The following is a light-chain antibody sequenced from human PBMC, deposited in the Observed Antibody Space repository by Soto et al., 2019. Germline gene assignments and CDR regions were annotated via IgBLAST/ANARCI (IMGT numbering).Light chain of an antibody. J-gene: IGLJ1*01. Sequence: QSVLTQPASVCGSPGRSITLSCTGTSRDVGGYNYVSWYQQHPGKAPKLMLYEVSNRPSGVSNRFSGSKSGNTASLTISGLQAEDEADYYCSSYTSSSTYYVFGTGTKVTVL. V-gene: IGLV2-14*01. CDR1: SRDVGGYNY. CDR2: EVS. CDR3: SSYTSSSTYYV.